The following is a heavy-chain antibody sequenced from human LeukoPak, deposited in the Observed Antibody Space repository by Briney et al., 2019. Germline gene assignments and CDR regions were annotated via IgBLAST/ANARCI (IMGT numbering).Heavy chain of an antibody. D-gene: IGHD2-15*01. CDR2: MTVSGGNT. Sequence: GGSLRLSCEASAFTLRNYAMSWVRQVPGKGLEWVSTMTVSGGNTFYADSVKGRFTISRDSSKNTLYLEMNSLRAEDTALYYCARGALRSGGRLYSGWSVWGQGTTVAVS. J-gene: IGHJ6*02. V-gene: IGHV3-23*01. CDR3: ARGALRSGGRLYSGWSV. CDR1: AFTLRNYA.